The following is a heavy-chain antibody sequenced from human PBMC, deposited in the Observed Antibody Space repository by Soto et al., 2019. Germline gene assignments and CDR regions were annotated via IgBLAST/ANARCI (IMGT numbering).Heavy chain of an antibody. CDR2: IIPIFGTA. J-gene: IGHJ6*02. CDR3: ARDYQSGSWYSGSHYGMDV. D-gene: IGHD6-13*01. V-gene: IGHV1-69*13. Sequence: EASVKLSCKASGGTFSSYAISWVRQAPGQGLEWMGGIIPIFGTANYAQKFQGRVTITADESTSTAYMELSSLRSEDTAVYYCARDYQSGSWYSGSHYGMDVWGQGTTVTVSS. CDR1: GGTFSSYA.